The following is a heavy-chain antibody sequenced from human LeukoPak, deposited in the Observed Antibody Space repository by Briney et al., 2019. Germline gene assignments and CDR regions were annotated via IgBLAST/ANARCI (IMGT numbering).Heavy chain of an antibody. V-gene: IGHV1-69*04. D-gene: IGHD3-16*01. CDR1: GGTFSSYA. Sequence: SVKDSCKASGGTFSSYAISWVRQAPGQGLEWMGRIIPIFGIANYAQKFQGRVTITADKSTSTAYMELSSLRSEDTAVYYCARDESLGEPVYWGQGTLVTVSS. CDR3: ARDESLGEPVY. J-gene: IGHJ4*02. CDR2: IIPIFGIA.